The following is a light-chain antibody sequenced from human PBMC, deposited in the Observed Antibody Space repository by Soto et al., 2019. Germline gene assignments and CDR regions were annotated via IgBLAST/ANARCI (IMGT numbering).Light chain of an antibody. CDR2: KAS. CDR3: QQYGSFWT. J-gene: IGKJ1*01. V-gene: IGKV1-5*03. CDR1: QSISSW. Sequence: DIQMTQSPSTLSASVGDRVTITCRASQSISSWLAWYQQKPGKAPKLLISKASSLESGVPSRFSGSGSGTEFTLTISSLLPDDFATYYWQQYGSFWTFGQGTKVEIK.